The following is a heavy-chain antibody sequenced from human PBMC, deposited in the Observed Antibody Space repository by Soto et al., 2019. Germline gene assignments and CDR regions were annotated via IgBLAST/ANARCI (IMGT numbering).Heavy chain of an antibody. V-gene: IGHV3-11*01. J-gene: IGHJ4*01. D-gene: IGHD3-3*01. CDR1: GFTFSDYY. CDR3: ARTLFWSGYSFDY. CDR2: ISGGASTI. Sequence: GGSLRLSCAASGFTFSDYYMSWIRQAPGKGLEWVSYISGGASTIYYADSVRGLFTISRDNAKKSLYLQMNSLRAEDTAVYYCARTLFWSGYSFDYWGQGTLVTVSS.